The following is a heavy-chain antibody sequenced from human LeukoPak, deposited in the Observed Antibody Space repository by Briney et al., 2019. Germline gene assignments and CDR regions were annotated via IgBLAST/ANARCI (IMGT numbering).Heavy chain of an antibody. Sequence: SGTLSLTCAVYGGSFSGYYWSWIRQPPGKGLEWIGEINHSGSTNYNPSLKSRVTISVDTSKNQFSLKLSSVTAADTAVYYCARALVVVPAARGRDWFDPWGQGTLVTVSS. V-gene: IGHV4-34*01. D-gene: IGHD2-2*01. CDR3: ARALVVVPAARGRDWFDP. J-gene: IGHJ5*02. CDR1: GGSFSGYY. CDR2: INHSGST.